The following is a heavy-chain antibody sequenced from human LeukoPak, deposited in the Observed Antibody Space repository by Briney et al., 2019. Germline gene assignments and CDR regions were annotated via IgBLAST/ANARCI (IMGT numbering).Heavy chain of an antibody. V-gene: IGHV3-11*01. CDR1: LFSFSDYS. CDR3: ARGGYYYDSSGYYELTDY. J-gene: IGHJ4*02. D-gene: IGHD3-22*01. Sequence: GGSLRLSCAASLFSFSDYSMAWIRQAPGKGLEWVSYISRDSTTIYSADSVKGRFTISRDNAKNSLYLQMNSLRAEDTAVYYCARGGYYYDSSGYYELTDYWGQGTLVTVSS. CDR2: ISRDSTTI.